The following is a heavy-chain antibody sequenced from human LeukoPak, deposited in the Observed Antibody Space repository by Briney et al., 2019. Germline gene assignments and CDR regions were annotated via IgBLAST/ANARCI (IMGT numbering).Heavy chain of an antibody. J-gene: IGHJ4*02. Sequence: GGSLRLSCAASGFTFSSYAVSWVRQAPGRGLESDSAISGSGGSTYYADSVKGRFTISRDNSKTTLYLQMNSLRAEGTAVYYCAKDIVVVPAAGDYFDYWGQGTLVTVSS. D-gene: IGHD2-2*01. V-gene: IGHV3-23*01. CDR1: GFTFSSYA. CDR2: ISGSGGST. CDR3: AKDIVVVPAAGDYFDY.